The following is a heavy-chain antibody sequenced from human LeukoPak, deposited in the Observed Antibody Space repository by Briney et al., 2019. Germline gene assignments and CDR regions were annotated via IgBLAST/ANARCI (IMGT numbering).Heavy chain of an antibody. V-gene: IGHV1-69*04. Sequence: GSSVTVSRKASGCTLRNYAISWVRQAPGQGLEWMGRLIPILGIAKYAQKFQGRVTITADKSTSTAYMELSSLRSEDTAVYYCARAYYGSGSSPGYYYYGMDVWGQGTTVTVSS. D-gene: IGHD3-10*01. J-gene: IGHJ6*02. CDR3: ARAYYGSGSSPGYYYYGMDV. CDR2: LIPILGIA. CDR1: GCTLRNYA.